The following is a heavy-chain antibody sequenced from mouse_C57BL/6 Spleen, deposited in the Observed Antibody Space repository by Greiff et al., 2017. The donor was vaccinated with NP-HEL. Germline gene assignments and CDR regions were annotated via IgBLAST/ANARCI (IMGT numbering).Heavy chain of an antibody. V-gene: IGHV7-3*01. D-gene: IGHD2-4*01. CDR3: ARYDYDGFAY. CDR2: IRNKANGYTT. Sequence: DVKLVESGGGLVQPGGSLSLSCAASGFTFTDYYMSWVRQPPGKALEWLGFIRNKANGYTTEYSASVKGRFTISRDNSQSIRYLQMNALRAEDSATYYCARYDYDGFAYWGQGTLVTVSA. J-gene: IGHJ3*01. CDR1: GFTFTDYY.